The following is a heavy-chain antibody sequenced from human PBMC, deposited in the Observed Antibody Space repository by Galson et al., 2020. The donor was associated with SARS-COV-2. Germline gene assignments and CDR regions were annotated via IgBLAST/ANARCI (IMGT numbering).Heavy chain of an antibody. CDR3: AATYYYDSRRFDP. D-gene: IGHD3-22*01. J-gene: IGHJ5*02. Sequence: SETLSLTCTVSGGSISSGGYYWSWIRQHPGKGLEWIGYIYYSGSTYYNPSLKSRVTISVDTSKNQFSLKLSSVTAADTAVYYCAATYYYDSRRFDPWGQGTLVTVSS. CDR1: GGSISSGGYY. V-gene: IGHV4-31*03. CDR2: IYYSGST.